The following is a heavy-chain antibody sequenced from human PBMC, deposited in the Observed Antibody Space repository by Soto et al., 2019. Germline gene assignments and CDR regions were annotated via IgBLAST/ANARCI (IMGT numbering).Heavy chain of an antibody. J-gene: IGHJ4*02. CDR2: IYYSGST. D-gene: IGHD2-15*01. Sequence: QVQLQESGPGLVKPSQTLSLTCTVSGGSISSGGYYWSWIRQHPGKGLEWIGYIYYSGSTYYNPSLKSRVTITVDTSKNQSALKLSSGTAADTAVYYCARVVDDDVADFDYWGQGTLVTVSS. CDR3: ARVVDDDVADFDY. V-gene: IGHV4-31*03. CDR1: GGSISSGGYY.